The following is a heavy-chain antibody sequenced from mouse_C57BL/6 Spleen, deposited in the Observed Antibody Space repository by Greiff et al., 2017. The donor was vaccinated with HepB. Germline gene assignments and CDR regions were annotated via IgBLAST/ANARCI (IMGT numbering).Heavy chain of an antibody. V-gene: IGHV1-85*01. J-gene: IGHJ1*03. D-gene: IGHD1-1*01. CDR2: IYPRDGST. Sequence: VQGVESGPELVKPGASVKLSCKASGYTFTSYDINWVKQRPGQGLEWIGWIYPRDGSTKYNEKFKGKATLTVDTSSSTAYMELHSLTSEDSAVYFCARRYYYGSSYGYWYFDVWGTGTTVTVSS. CDR1: GYTFTSYD. CDR3: ARRYYYGSSYGYWYFDV.